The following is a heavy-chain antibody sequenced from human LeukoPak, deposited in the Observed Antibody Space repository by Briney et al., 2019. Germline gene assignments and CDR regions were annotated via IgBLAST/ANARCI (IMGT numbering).Heavy chain of an antibody. V-gene: IGHV4-31*03. CDR2: IYYSGSA. Sequence: PSQTLSLTCTVSGGSISSGGYYWSWIRQHPGKGLEWIGYIYYSGSAYYNPSLKSRVTISVDTSENQFSLHLNSVTPEDTAVYYCARRLTQYDCFDPWGQGILVTVSS. J-gene: IGHJ5*02. CDR1: GGSISSGGYY. D-gene: IGHD2-2*01. CDR3: ARRLTQYDCFDP.